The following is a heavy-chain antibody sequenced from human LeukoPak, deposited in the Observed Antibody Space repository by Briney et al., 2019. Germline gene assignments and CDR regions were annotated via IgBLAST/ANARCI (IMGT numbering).Heavy chain of an antibody. J-gene: IGHJ6*02. CDR1: GFTFSSYA. V-gene: IGHV3-23*01. CDR2: ISGSGGNT. CDR3: ARDRPGYYGMDV. Sequence: GGSLRLSCAASGFTFSSYAMSWVRQAPGKGLEWVSVISGSGGNTYYADSVKGRFTISRDNSKNTLYLQMNSLRAADTAVYYCARDRPGYYGMDVWGQGTTVTVSS.